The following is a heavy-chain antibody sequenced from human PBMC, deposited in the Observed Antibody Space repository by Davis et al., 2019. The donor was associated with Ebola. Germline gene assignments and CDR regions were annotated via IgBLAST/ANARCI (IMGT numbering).Heavy chain of an antibody. D-gene: IGHD6-6*01. J-gene: IGHJ4*02. V-gene: IGHV4-59*12. CDR1: GGSISSYY. CDR3: ARGQAARHFVVDY. Sequence: PSETLSLTCTVSGGSISSYYWSWIRQPPGKGLEWIGYIYHSGSTNYNPSLKSRVTISVDKSKNQFSLKLSSVTAADTAVYYCARGQAARHFVVDYWGQGTLVTVSS. CDR2: IYHSGST.